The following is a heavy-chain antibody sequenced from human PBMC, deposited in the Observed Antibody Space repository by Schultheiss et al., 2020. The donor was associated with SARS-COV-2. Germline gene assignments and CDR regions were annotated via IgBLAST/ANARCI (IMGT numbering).Heavy chain of an antibody. J-gene: IGHJ6*02. CDR2: VFYSGST. D-gene: IGHD5-18*01. V-gene: IGHV4-61*01. Sequence: SETLSLTCTVSGGSVSSGSYYWSWIRQPPGKGLEWIGYVFYSGSTNYNPSLKSRVTISVDTSKNQFSLKLSSVTAADTAVYYCARGGWGYSYGYEYYYYGMDVWGQGTTVTVSS. CDR3: ARGGWGYSYGYEYYYYGMDV. CDR1: GGSVSSGSYY.